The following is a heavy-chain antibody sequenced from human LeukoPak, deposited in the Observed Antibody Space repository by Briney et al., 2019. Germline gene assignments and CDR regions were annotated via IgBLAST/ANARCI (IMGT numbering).Heavy chain of an antibody. V-gene: IGHV4-59*08. J-gene: IGHJ4*02. CDR2: IYYSGST. CDR3: ARRNSAKEYYFDY. CDR1: GGSISSYY. Sequence: SETLSLTCTVSGGSISSYYWSWIRQPPGKGLEWIGYIYYSGSTNYNPSLKSRVTISVDTSKNQFSQKLSSVTAADTAVYYCARRNSAKEYYFDYWGQGTLVTVSS. D-gene: IGHD1-14*01.